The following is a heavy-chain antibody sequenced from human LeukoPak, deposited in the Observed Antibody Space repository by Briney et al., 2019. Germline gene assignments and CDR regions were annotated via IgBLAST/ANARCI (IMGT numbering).Heavy chain of an antibody. CDR1: GYTFTGYY. V-gene: IGHV1-2*02. Sequence: ASVKVSCKASGYTFTGYYMHWVRQAPGQGLEWMGWINPNSGGTNYAQKFQGRVTMTRDTSISTAYMELSRLRSDDTAVYYCAEEYWGYDILTGGVSDGMDVWGQGTTVTVSS. J-gene: IGHJ6*02. CDR2: INPNSGGT. CDR3: AEEYWGYDILTGGVSDGMDV. D-gene: IGHD3-9*01.